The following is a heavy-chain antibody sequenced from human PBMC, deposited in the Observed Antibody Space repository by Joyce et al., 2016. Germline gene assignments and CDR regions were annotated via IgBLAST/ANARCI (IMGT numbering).Heavy chain of an antibody. V-gene: IGHV3-15*01. Sequence: EVRLVESGGRVIQPGGSLRLSCEVSGFSFSDAWMNGFRQGPGGGLECLGRIRRKSDGGTADYTAPAKDRFIISSDDSKNMLYLQMNGLKTEDTGIYYCVTDRLVWGQGTQVTVSS. J-gene: IGHJ4*02. CDR2: IRRKSDGGTA. D-gene: IGHD2-8*02. CDR1: GFSFSDAW. CDR3: VTDRLV.